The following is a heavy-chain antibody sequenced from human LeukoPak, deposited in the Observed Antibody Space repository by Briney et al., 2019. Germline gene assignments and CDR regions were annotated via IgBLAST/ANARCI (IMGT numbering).Heavy chain of an antibody. CDR3: ARWTPRTEMKGLNYYYGMDV. D-gene: IGHD3/OR15-3a*01. Sequence: SETLSLTCGVYGGSFNTYYWSWIRQPPGKGLEWIGEINHNGRTNYNPSLKSRVTISVDSPMNQFSLKVTSVTAADTAVYYCARWTPRTEMKGLNYYYGMDVWGKGRTVTVSS. V-gene: IGHV4-34*01. CDR1: GGSFNTYY. CDR2: INHNGRT. J-gene: IGHJ6*04.